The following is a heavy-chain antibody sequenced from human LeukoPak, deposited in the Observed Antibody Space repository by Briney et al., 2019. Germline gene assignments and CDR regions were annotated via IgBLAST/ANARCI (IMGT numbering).Heavy chain of an antibody. V-gene: IGHV1-18*01. CDR1: GYTFTSYG. D-gene: IGHD3-22*01. Sequence: GASVKVSCKASGYTFTSYGINWVRPAPGQGLEWMGWISAYNSNTHYAQKLQGRVTMTTDTSTSTAYMELRSLRSDDTAVYYCARVVRPYYYDSSGLDVWGKGTTVTISS. CDR2: ISAYNSNT. CDR3: ARVVRPYYYDSSGLDV. J-gene: IGHJ6*04.